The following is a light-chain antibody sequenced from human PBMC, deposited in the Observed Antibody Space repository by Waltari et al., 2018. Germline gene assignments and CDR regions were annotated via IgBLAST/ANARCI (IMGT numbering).Light chain of an antibody. CDR1: SSNIGAGYD. J-gene: IGLJ2*01. Sequence: QSVLTQPASVSGAPGQRVTISCTGSSSNIGAGYDVNWYQQLPGEAPKLLIYGNTNRPSGVPDRVSGSKSGTSASLAITGLRAADEADYYCQSYDSSLGGSVFGGGTKLTVL. CDR3: QSYDSSLGGSV. V-gene: IGLV1-40*01. CDR2: GNT.